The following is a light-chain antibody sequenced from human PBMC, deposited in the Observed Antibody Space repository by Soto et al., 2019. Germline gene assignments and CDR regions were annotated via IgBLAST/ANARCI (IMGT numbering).Light chain of an antibody. CDR2: GAS. Sequence: EIVLTQSPVTLSLSPGERATLSCRASQTVTSNFLAWYQQKAGRAPRLLIYGASTRAAGVPDRFSGSGSGTDFTLTITRLEPEVFAVYYCQQYGRSPLMYTFGQGTKLGVK. J-gene: IGKJ2*01. V-gene: IGKV3-20*01. CDR1: QTVTSNF. CDR3: QQYGRSPLMYT.